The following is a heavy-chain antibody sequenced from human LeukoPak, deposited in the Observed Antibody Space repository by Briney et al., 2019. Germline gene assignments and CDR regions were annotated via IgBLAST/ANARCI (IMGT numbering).Heavy chain of an antibody. CDR2: IWYDGSNK. V-gene: IGHV3-33*06. J-gene: IGHJ6*02. CDR3: AKDLRYYDSSGYFPEERYYYYGMDV. Sequence: PGWSLRLSCAASGFIFSSYGMHWVRQAPGKGLEWVAVIWYDGSNKYYADSVKGRFTISRDNSKNTLYLQMNSLRAEDTAVYYCAKDLRYYDSSGYFPEERYYYYGMDVWGQGTTVTVSS. D-gene: IGHD3-22*01. CDR1: GFIFSSYG.